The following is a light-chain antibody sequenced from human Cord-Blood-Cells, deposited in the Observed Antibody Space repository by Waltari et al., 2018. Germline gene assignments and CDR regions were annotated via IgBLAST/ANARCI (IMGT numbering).Light chain of an antibody. Sequence: ESILTQSPPPLSVSPRYTATPSCRASQSVSSYLAWYQQKPGQAPRLLIYDASNRATGIPARFSGSGSGTDFTLTISSLEPEDFAVYYCQQRSNWPITFGQGTRLEIK. CDR1: QSVSSY. V-gene: IGKV3-11*01. CDR2: DAS. J-gene: IGKJ5*01. CDR3: QQRSNWPIT.